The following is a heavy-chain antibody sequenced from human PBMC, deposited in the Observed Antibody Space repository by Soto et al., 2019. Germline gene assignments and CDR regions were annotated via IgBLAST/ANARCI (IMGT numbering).Heavy chain of an antibody. CDR2: IVGTGGDT. J-gene: IGHJ5*01. D-gene: IGHD1-26*01. CDR3: AKDAVPYNGKWDWFDS. V-gene: IGHV3-23*01. CDR1: RFTFSDYA. Sequence: DVQLLESGGGLVQPGGSLTLSCAASRFTFSDYAMSWVRQAPGKGLEWVSAIVGTGGDTYYADSVRGRFTVSRDNSKNTLFLQLNSLRDEDTAVYYCAKDAVPYNGKWDWFDSWGQGTLVTVSS.